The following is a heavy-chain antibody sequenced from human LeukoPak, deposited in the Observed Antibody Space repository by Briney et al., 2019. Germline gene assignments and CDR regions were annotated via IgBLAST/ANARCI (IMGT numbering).Heavy chain of an antibody. CDR2: IIPIFGTA. CDR3: ARDLNHYGSGSYHFDY. V-gene: IGHV1-69*01. CDR1: GGTFSSYA. J-gene: IGHJ4*02. D-gene: IGHD3-10*01. Sequence: ASVKVSCKASGGTFSSYAISRVRQAPGQGLEWMGGIIPIFGTANYAQKFQGRVTITADESTSTAYMELSSLRSEDTAVYYCARDLNHYGSGSYHFDYWGQGTLVTVSS.